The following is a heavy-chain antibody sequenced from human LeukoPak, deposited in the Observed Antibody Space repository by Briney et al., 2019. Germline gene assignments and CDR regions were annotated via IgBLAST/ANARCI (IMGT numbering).Heavy chain of an antibody. J-gene: IGHJ1*01. CDR2: INPSGGST. D-gene: IGHD2-2*01. CDR3: ARDVSGTSWFEYFQH. CDR1: GYTFTSYY. Sequence: ASVKVSCKASGYTFTSYYMHWVRQAPGQGLEWMGIINPSGGSTSYAQKFQGRVTMTRDTSTSTVYMELSSLRSEDTAVYYCARDVSGTSWFEYFQHWGQGTLVTVSS. V-gene: IGHV1-46*01.